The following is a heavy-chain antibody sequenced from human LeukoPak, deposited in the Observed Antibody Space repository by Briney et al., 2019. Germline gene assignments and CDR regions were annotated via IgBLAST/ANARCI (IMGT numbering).Heavy chain of an antibody. CDR1: GFTFTTYG. J-gene: IGHJ3*01. CDR3: ARGFDGANAFDL. Sequence: PGGSLRLSCAASGFTFTTYGMNCVPQAPGQGLGGVANINQDRREKHYVDSVKGRFTVSRDNAKDSLYLQMNSLRAEDTAVYYCARGFDGANAFDLWGQGTMVTVSS. CDR2: INQDRREK. V-gene: IGHV3-7*01.